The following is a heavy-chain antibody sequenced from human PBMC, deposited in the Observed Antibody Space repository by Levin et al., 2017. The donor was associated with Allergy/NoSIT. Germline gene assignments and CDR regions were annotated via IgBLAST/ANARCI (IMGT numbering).Heavy chain of an antibody. V-gene: IGHV1-69*13. Sequence: ASVKVSCKVSGGIFSSSDICWVRQAPGQGLEWMGGIIPMFGTANYAQNFKGRVTITADESTTTGYMELRSLRSEDTAIYYCARDLQKIPSGGAGDGMADWGQGTTVTVSS. CDR3: ARDLQKIPSGGAGDGMAD. D-gene: IGHD2-15*01. CDR2: IIPMFGTA. J-gene: IGHJ6*02. CDR1: GGIFSSSD.